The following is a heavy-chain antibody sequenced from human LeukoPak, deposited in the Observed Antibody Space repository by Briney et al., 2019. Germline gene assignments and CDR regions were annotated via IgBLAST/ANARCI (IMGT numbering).Heavy chain of an antibody. D-gene: IGHD3-3*01. V-gene: IGHV4-30-2*01. J-gene: IGHJ5*02. Sequence: SQTLSLTCAVSGGSISSGSYSWSWIRQPPGQGLEWIGYIYHSGSTYYNPSLKSRVTISVDRSKNQFSLKLSSVTAADTAVYYCARHGSYDFWSGYSLRISWFDPWGQGTLVTVSS. CDR1: GGSISSGSYS. CDR2: IYHSGST. CDR3: ARHGSYDFWSGYSLRISWFDP.